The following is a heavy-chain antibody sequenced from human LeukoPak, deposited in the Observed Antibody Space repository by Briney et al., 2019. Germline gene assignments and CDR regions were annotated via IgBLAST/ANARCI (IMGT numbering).Heavy chain of an antibody. CDR3: AASIDCPKVYDH. V-gene: IGHV4-59*03. CDR2: FYHIGST. Sequence: SETLSLTRMVSLGSLTTYYWTWIRPTPDKGLQFIGPFYHIGSTNYNPSIQCAVTIPEDTSKNQISLELRCVASECTARYYFAASIDCPKVYDHWGQGILVTVSS. J-gene: IGHJ4*02. CDR1: LGSLTTYY. D-gene: IGHD2-15*01.